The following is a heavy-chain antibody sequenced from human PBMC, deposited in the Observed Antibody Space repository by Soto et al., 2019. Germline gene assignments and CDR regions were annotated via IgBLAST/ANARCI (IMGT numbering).Heavy chain of an antibody. CDR2: IIPIFGTA. V-gene: IGHV1-69*13. CDR3: ASRGITMVRGVMNNYYYGMDV. D-gene: IGHD3-10*01. CDR1: GGTFSSYA. J-gene: IGHJ6*02. Sequence: SVKVSCKASGGTFSSYAISWVRQAPGQGLEWMGGIIPIFGTANYAQKFQGRVTITADESTSTAYMELSSLRSEDTAVYYCASRGITMVRGVMNNYYYGMDVWGQGTTVTSP.